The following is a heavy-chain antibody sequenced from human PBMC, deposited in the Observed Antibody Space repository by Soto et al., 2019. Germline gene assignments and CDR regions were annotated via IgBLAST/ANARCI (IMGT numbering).Heavy chain of an antibody. CDR3: ASLINAAFDF. CDR1: GDSVSSGSSH. D-gene: IGHD3-10*01. Sequence: QVHLQESGPGLVKPSETLSLTCTVSGDSVSSGSSHWNWIRQPPGKGLEWIGYIYYSGSTSYNPSLKSRVTISVDTSKNQFSLKLRSVTAADTAVYYCASLINAAFDFWGQGTLVTVSS. CDR2: IYYSGST. J-gene: IGHJ4*02. V-gene: IGHV4-61*01.